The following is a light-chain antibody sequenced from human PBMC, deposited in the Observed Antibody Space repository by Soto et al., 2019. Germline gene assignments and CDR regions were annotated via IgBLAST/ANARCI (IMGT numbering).Light chain of an antibody. CDR2: DAS. J-gene: IGKJ2*01. CDR1: QSISFW. CDR3: QQYNSFAPYI. V-gene: IGKV1-5*01. Sequence: DIQMTQSPSTLSASVGDRVTITCRSSQSISFWLAWYQQKPGKAPKLLIYDASTLYSGVPSRFSGSRSGTEFTITISSLQPDDFASYYCQQYNSFAPYIFGQGTKLEI.